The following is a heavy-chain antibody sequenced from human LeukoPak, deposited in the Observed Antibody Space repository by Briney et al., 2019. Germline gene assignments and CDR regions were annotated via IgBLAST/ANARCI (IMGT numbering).Heavy chain of an antibody. CDR3: ARQGAWGARYHYCGLYV. V-gene: IGHV4-59*08. Sequence: SQTLSLTCTVSGASSSSYYWSWIRQPPGKGLEWIGYISNSGRTKYNPSLHSRAAILVDTSKHEFSLKLTSVTAADTAVYFCARQGAWGARYHYCGLYVWGQGTTVTVS. J-gene: IGHJ6*02. CDR1: GASSSSYY. CDR2: ISNSGRT. D-gene: IGHD7-27*01.